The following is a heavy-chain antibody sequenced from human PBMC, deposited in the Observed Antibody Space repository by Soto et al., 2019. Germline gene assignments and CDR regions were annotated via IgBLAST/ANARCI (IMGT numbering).Heavy chain of an antibody. CDR1: GDSVSSGGYY. CDR3: ARGFSSVSMDA. CDR2: ICSSGSA. V-gene: IGHV4-61*08. D-gene: IGHD6-19*01. J-gene: IGHJ6*02. Sequence: PSETLSLTCTVSGDSVSSGGYYWSWIRQPPGKGLEWIGYICSSGSANYNPNLKSRVTISRDTSENQISLNVASVTAADTAGYYCARGFSSVSMDAWGQGTTVTVSS.